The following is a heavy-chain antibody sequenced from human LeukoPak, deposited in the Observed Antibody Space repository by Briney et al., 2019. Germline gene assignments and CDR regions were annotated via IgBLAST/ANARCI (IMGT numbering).Heavy chain of an antibody. J-gene: IGHJ4*02. CDR2: IIPILGIA. D-gene: IGHD3-22*01. CDR3: TRSYYYDSSGRDY. Sequence: SVKVSCKASGGTFSSYTISWVRQAPGQGLEWMGRIIPILGIANYAQKFQGRVTITADKSTSTAYMELSSLRSEDTAVYYCTRSYYYDSSGRDYWGQGTLVTVSS. V-gene: IGHV1-69*02. CDR1: GGTFSSYT.